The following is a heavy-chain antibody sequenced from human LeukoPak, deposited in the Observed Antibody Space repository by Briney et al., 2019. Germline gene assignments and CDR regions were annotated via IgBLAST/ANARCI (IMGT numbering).Heavy chain of an antibody. CDR2: INPNSGGT. J-gene: IGHJ4*02. CDR3: ARSNSGPYCSGGSCYVRSIKGFFACDY. Sequence: GASVKVSCKASGYTFTGYYMHWVRQAPGQGLEWMGWINPNSGGTNYAQKFQGRVTMTRDTSISTAYMELSRLRSDDTAVYYCARSNSGPYCSGGSCYVRSIKGFFACDYWGQGTLVTVSS. CDR1: GYTFTGYY. D-gene: IGHD2-15*01. V-gene: IGHV1-2*02.